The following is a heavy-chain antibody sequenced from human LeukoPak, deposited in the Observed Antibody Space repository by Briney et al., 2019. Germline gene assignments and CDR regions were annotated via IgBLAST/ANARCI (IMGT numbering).Heavy chain of an antibody. CDR3: ARERNYGDYGNAFDV. J-gene: IGHJ4*02. V-gene: IGHV1-2*02. CDR2: INPKRGAT. Sequence: ASVKVSCKASGYTFTDYYIHWMRQAPGQGLEWMRWINPKRGATTYAQKFQGRVTMTRDTSITTAYMELTRLRSDDTTIYYCARERNYGDYGNAFDVWGQGTLVTVSS. D-gene: IGHD4-17*01. CDR1: GYTFTDYY.